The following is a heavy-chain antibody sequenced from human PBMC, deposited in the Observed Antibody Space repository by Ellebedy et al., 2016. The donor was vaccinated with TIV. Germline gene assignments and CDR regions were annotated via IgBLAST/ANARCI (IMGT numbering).Heavy chain of an antibody. V-gene: IGHV1-69*13. D-gene: IGHD6-13*01. Sequence: SVKVSXKASGGTFSSYAISWVRQAPGQGLEWMGGIIPIFGTANYAQKFQGRVTITADESTSTAYMELSSLRSEDTAVYYCASRADFSSSWYNYWGQGTLVTVSS. CDR1: GGTFSSYA. CDR3: ASRADFSSSWYNY. CDR2: IIPIFGTA. J-gene: IGHJ4*02.